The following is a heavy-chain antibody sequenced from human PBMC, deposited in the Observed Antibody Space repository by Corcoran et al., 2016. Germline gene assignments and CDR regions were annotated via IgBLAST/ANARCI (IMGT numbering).Heavy chain of an antibody. CDR3: ARGRLDGDYFDY. J-gene: IGHJ4*02. CDR1: GGSISSYY. V-gene: IGHV4-4*07. Sequence: VQLQESGPGLVKPSETLSLTCTVSGGSISSYYWSWIRQPAGKGLEWIGRIYTSGSTNYNPSLKSRVTLSVDASKNQFALKLSSVTAADTAVYVCARGRLDGDYFDYWGQGTLVTVSS. CDR2: IYTSGST. D-gene: IGHD4-17*01.